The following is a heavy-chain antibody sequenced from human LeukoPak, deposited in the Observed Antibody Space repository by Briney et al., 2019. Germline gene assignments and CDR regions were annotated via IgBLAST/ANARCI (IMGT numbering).Heavy chain of an antibody. J-gene: IGHJ4*02. CDR1: GFTFSTYW. CDR2: IKEDGSEK. D-gene: IGHD3-10*01. V-gene: IGHV3-7*05. CDR3: ARDRVTMVRGVNYYFDY. Sequence: GGSLRLSCAASGFTFSTYWMSWVRQAPGKGLEWVANIKEDGSEKYYVDSVKGRFTISRDNAKNSLYLQMNSLRAEDTAVYYCARDRVTMVRGVNYYFDYWGQGTLVTVSS.